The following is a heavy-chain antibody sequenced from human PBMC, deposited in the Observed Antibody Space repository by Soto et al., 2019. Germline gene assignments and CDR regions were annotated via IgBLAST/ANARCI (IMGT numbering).Heavy chain of an antibody. V-gene: IGHV4-4*02. Sequence: SETLSLTSAISGGSISISNWWSWVRQPPGKGLEWIGEIYHSGSTNYNPSLKSRVTISVDKSKNQFSLKLSSVTAADTAVYYCARLVGATLFDYYYGMDVWGQGTTVT. CDR3: ARLVGATLFDYYYGMDV. J-gene: IGHJ6*02. D-gene: IGHD1-26*01. CDR2: IYHSGST. CDR1: GGSISISNW.